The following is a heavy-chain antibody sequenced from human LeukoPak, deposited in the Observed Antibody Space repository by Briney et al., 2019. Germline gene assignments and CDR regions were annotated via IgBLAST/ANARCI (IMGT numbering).Heavy chain of an antibody. V-gene: IGHV3-30*02. CDR2: TPYDGSNK. CDR3: AKITYYYDDSSYPADY. D-gene: IGHD3-22*01. CDR1: GFTFSSYG. Sequence: GGSLRLSCAASGFTFSSYGMHWVRQAPGKGLEWVAFTPYDGSNKYYAESVKGRFTISRDNSKNTLYLQMNSLRAEDTAVYYCAKITYYYDDSSYPADYWGQGALVTVSS. J-gene: IGHJ4*02.